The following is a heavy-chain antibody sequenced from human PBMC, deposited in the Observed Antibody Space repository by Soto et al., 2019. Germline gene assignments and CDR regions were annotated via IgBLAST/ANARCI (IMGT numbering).Heavy chain of an antibody. CDR2: IYWDDDK. CDR3: AQRVEFGDYGYYFDH. D-gene: IGHD4-17*01. CDR1: GFSLSTSGVG. V-gene: IGHV2-5*02. Sequence: QITLKESGPTLVKPTQTLTLTCTFSGFSLSTSGVGVGWIRQPPGKALEWLALIYWDDDKRYSPSLKSRLTITKETPKNPVGLTIANMDPVDTATYYCAQRVEFGDYGYYFDHWGQGTLVTGSS. J-gene: IGHJ4*02.